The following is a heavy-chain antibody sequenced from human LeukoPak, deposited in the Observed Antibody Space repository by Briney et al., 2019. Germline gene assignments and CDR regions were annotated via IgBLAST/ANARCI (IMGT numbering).Heavy chain of an antibody. J-gene: IGHJ4*02. V-gene: IGHV3-23*01. D-gene: IGHD3-9*01. CDR3: AKVGDYDILTGYSYYFDY. CDR1: GFTLSSYA. Sequence: PGGSLRLSCAASGFTLSSYAMSWVRQAPGKGLECVSAISVICGSTYYADSVKGRFTISRDNSKNTLYLQMNSLRAEDTAVYYCAKVGDYDILTGYSYYFDYWGQGTLVTVSS. CDR2: ISVICGST.